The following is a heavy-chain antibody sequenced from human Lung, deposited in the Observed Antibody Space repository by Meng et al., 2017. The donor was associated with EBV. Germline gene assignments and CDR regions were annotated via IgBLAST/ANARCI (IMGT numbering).Heavy chain of an antibody. CDR1: GGPLNIYA. CDR2: ITPLFGTA. J-gene: IGHJ4*02. CDR3: AREGGNLQFES. V-gene: IGHV1-69*06. Sequence: QVHLVQSGPEVKRPGSSVKVSCKASGGPLNIYAISWVRQAPGQGLEWLGGITPLFGTAKYAQRFQDRVTITADKSTNSVYLELTSLSSDDTAVYYCAREGGNLQFESWGQGSLVTVSS. D-gene: IGHD1-7*01.